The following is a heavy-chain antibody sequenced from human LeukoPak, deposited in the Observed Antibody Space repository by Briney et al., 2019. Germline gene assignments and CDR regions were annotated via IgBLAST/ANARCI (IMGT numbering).Heavy chain of an antibody. Sequence: SETLSLTCTVSGSSISSSYWSWIRQPPGKGLEWIGYISDSGSTNYNPSLKSRVTISVDTSKNQLFLKLRSVTTADTAVYYCATNSSWFDYWGQGTLVTVSS. CDR1: GSSISSSY. V-gene: IGHV4-59*01. J-gene: IGHJ4*02. CDR2: ISDSGST. CDR3: ATNSSWFDY. D-gene: IGHD6-13*01.